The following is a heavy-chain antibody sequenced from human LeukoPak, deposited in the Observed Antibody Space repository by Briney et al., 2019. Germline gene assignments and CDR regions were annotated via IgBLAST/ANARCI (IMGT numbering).Heavy chain of an antibody. CDR2: ISSSSSYI. D-gene: IGHD2-2*01. V-gene: IGHV3-21*01. CDR3: ARGGPYCSSTSCYYLGPIDY. CDR1: GFTFSSYS. J-gene: IGHJ4*02. Sequence: GGSLRLSCAASGFTFSSYSMNWVRQAPGKGLEWVSSISSSSSYIYYADSVKGRFTISRDNAKNSLYLQMNSLRAEDTAVYYCARGGPYCSSTSCYYLGPIDYWGQGILVTVSS.